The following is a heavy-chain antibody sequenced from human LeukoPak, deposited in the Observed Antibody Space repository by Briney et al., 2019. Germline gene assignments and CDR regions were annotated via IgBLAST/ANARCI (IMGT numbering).Heavy chain of an antibody. CDR1: GGSISSTNW. CDR3: AREGGPFRPLDY. J-gene: IGHJ4*02. Sequence: SETLSLTCGVSGGSISSTNWWTWVRQPPGKGLEWIVEVHLDGRTNYNPSLQSRLTMSVDFSENHISLKLTSVTAADTAVYYCAREGGPFRPLDYSGQGTLVTVSS. V-gene: IGHV4-4*02. CDR2: VHLDGRT. D-gene: IGHD2/OR15-2a*01.